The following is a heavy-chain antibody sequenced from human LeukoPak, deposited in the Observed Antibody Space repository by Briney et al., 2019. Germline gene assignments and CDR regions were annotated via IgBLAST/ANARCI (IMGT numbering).Heavy chain of an antibody. CDR3: ARDLELGYCSSTSCYT. D-gene: IGHD2-2*01. J-gene: IGHJ3*02. CDR1: GFTFSSYS. CDR2: ISSSSSYI. V-gene: IGHV3-21*01. Sequence: PGGSLRLSCAASGFTFSSYSMNWVRQAPGKELEWVSSISSSSSYIYYADSVKGRFTISRDNAKNSLYLQMNSLRAEDTAVYYCARDLELGYCSSTSCYTWGQGTMVTVSS.